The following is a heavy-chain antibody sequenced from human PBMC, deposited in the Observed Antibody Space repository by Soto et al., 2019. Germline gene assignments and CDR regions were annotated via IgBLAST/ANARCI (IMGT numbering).Heavy chain of an antibody. Sequence: GGSLRLSCAASGFTFSSYAMGWVRQGPGKGLEWVAVVSTGGSTHYADSVRGRFTISRDNSKNTLSLQMNSLTAEDTAVYFCAKRRGAGGHFDYWGQGALVTVSS. D-gene: IGHD2-15*01. V-gene: IGHV3-23*01. CDR1: GFTFSSYA. J-gene: IGHJ4*02. CDR3: AKRRGAGGHFDY. CDR2: VSTGGST.